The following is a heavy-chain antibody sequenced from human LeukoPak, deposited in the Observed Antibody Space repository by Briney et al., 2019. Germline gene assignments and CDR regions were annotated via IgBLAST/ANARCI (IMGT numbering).Heavy chain of an antibody. CDR2: IYYSGST. CDR1: GFTFSNYW. Sequence: GSLRLSCAASGFTFSNYWMNWVRQAPGKGLEWIGSIYYSGSTYYNPSLKSRVTISVDTSKNQFSLKLSSVTAADTAVYYCASQLGFGYWGQGTLVTVSS. D-gene: IGHD2-2*01. J-gene: IGHJ4*02. CDR3: ASQLGFGY. V-gene: IGHV4-39*07.